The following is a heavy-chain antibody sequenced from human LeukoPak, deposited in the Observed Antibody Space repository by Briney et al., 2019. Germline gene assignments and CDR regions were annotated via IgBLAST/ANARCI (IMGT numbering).Heavy chain of an antibody. J-gene: IGHJ4*02. CDR2: IYYSGST. V-gene: IGHV4-31*03. D-gene: IGHD3-22*01. CDR1: GGSISSGGYY. Sequence: SETLSLTYTVSGGSISSGGYYWSWIRQHPGKGLEWIGYIYYSGSTYYNPSLKSRVTISVDTSKNQFSLKLSSVTAADTAVYYCARGPYYYDSKTFDYWGQGTLVTVSS. CDR3: ARGPYYYDSKTFDY.